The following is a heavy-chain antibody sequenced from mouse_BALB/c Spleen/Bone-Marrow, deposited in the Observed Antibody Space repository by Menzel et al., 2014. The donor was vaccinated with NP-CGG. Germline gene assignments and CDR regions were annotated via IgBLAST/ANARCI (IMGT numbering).Heavy chain of an antibody. D-gene: IGHD3-2*01. V-gene: IGHV5-12-2*01. Sequence: EVMLVESGGGLVQPGGSLKLSCAASGFTFSSYTMSWIRQTPEKRLEWVAYISDGGGRAYYPDTVKGRFTTSRDNAKNTLYLQMSSLKSEDTAMYYCARQLDSSGYVLDYWGQGTTLTVSS. CDR3: ARQLDSSGYVLDY. CDR1: GFTFSSYT. CDR2: ISDGGGRA. J-gene: IGHJ2*01.